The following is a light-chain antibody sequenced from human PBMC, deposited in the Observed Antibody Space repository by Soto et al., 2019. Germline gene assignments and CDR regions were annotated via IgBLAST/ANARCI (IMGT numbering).Light chain of an antibody. V-gene: IGKV1D-12*01. J-gene: IGKJ5*01. Sequence: DIQMTQSPSSVSASVGDRVTITCRASQGISSWLAWYQQKPGKAPKLLIYAESRLQSGVPSKFSRSRSATDVTLTISSLQPEVFARYCCNQYYSYPIPFGQGTRLEIK. CDR1: QGISSW. CDR2: AES. CDR3: NQYYSYPIP.